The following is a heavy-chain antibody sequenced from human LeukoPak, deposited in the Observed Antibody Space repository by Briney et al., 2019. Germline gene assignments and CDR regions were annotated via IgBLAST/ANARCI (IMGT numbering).Heavy chain of an antibody. D-gene: IGHD3-22*01. CDR1: GGSISSDY. J-gene: IGHJ6*03. V-gene: IGHV4-4*07. CDR2: IYTSGRT. CDR3: ARVSGDSSGYYYYYYMDV. Sequence: SETLSLTCTVSGGSISSDYWSWIRQPAGKGLEWIGRIYTSGRTNNNPSLKSRVTMSVDTSKNQLSLKLSSVTAADTAVYYCARVSGDSSGYYYYYYMDVWGKGTTVTVSS.